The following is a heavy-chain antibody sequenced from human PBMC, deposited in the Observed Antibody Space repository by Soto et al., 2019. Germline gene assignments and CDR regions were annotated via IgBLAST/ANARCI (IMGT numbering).Heavy chain of an antibody. CDR2: IIPIFGTA. D-gene: IGHD4-17*01. CDR3: ARDSGGTTVAFGMDV. CDR1: GGTFRSYA. Sequence: QVQLVQSGAEVKKPGSSVKVSCKASGGTFRSYAISWVRQAPGKGLEWMGGIIPIFGTANYAQKFQGRVTITADESTSTADMELSSLRSEDTAVDYCARDSGGTTVAFGMDVWGQGTTVTVSS. J-gene: IGHJ6*02. V-gene: IGHV1-69*01.